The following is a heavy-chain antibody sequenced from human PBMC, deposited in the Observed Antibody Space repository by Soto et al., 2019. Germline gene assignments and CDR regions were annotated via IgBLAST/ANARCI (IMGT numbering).Heavy chain of an antibody. CDR2: ISSGGGNT. CDR3: AKEKAAPGGAFDI. J-gene: IGHJ3*02. CDR1: GFTFSSYA. V-gene: IGHV3-23*01. Sequence: EVQLLESGGGLVQPGGSLRLSCAASGFTFSSYAMSWVRQAPGKGLEWVSAISSGGGNTYYADSVKGRFTISRDNSKNTLYLQMNSPSAEDTAGYYCAKEKAAPGGAFDIWGQGTMVTVSS. D-gene: IGHD6-13*01.